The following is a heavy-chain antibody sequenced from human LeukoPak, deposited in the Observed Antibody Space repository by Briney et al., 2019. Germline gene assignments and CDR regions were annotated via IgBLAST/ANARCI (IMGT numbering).Heavy chain of an antibody. D-gene: IGHD5-12*01. CDR2: ISYSGGT. V-gene: IGHV4-39*01. CDR1: GGSLSSSSY. J-gene: IGHJ4*02. Sequence: SGTLSLTCTVSGGSLSSSSYWGWIRQPSGKGLEFIGSISYSGGTYYNPSLKSRVTISVDTSKNQFSLKLNSVTAADTAVYYCARHDRSGYDSRGLFDYWGQGTLVTVSS. CDR3: ARHDRSGYDSRGLFDY.